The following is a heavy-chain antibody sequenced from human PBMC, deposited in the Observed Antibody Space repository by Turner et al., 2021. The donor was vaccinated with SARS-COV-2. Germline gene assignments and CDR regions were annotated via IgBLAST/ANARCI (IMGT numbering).Heavy chain of an antibody. J-gene: IGHJ4*02. CDR2: FSAGGGST. CDR1: GFTFDDHD. D-gene: IGHD6-25*01. Sequence: EVQLVESGGGLVQPGRSLRLSCAASGFTFDDHDMHWVRQAPGKVLEWVSAFSAGGGSTYYADSVKGRFTISRDNSKNTLYLQMNSLRAEDTAVYYCAKVPPSGDYFDYWGQGTLVTVSS. V-gene: IGHV3-23*04. CDR3: AKVPPSGDYFDY.